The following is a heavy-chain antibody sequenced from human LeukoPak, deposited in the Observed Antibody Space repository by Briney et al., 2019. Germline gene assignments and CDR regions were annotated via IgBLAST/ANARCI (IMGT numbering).Heavy chain of an antibody. Sequence: PAGTLRLSCTASGFTFNRSWMNWVRQAPGKGLEWVSYISNTGSTTYYADPVKGRFTISRDNAKNSLYLQMNSLRAEDTAVYYCARARKGYYFDYWGQGTLVTVSS. D-gene: IGHD1-14*01. J-gene: IGHJ4*02. V-gene: IGHV3-48*04. CDR2: ISNTGSTT. CDR3: ARARKGYYFDY. CDR1: GFTFNRSW.